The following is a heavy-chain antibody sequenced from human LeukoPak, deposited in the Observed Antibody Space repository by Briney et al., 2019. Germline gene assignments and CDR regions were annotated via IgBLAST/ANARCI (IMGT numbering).Heavy chain of an antibody. V-gene: IGHV1-24*01. CDR3: ATRKVGGV. CDR1: GYTFTSYA. Sequence: ASVTVSCTASGYTFTSYAMHWVRQAPGKGLEWMGGFDPEDGETIYAQKFQGRVTMTEDTSTDTAYMELSSLRSEDTAVYYCATRKVGGVWGQGTTVTVSS. CDR2: FDPEDGET. J-gene: IGHJ6*02. D-gene: IGHD1-14*01.